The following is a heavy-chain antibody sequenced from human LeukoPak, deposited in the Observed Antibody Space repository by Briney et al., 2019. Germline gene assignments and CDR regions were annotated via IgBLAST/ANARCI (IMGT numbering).Heavy chain of an antibody. D-gene: IGHD2-2*01. Sequence: GGSLRLSCAASGFTVSSNYMSWVRQAPGKGLECVSVIYSGGSTYYADSVKGRFTISRDNSGNTLYLQMNSLRAEDTALYYCARIGHDLYQTFDSWGHGTLITVSS. V-gene: IGHV3-53*01. CDR2: IYSGGST. CDR1: GFTVSSNY. J-gene: IGHJ5*01. CDR3: ARIGHDLYQTFDS.